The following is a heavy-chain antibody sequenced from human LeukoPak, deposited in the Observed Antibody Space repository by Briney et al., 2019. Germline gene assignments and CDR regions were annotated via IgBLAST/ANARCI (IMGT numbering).Heavy chain of an antibody. CDR2: IYHSGTT. J-gene: IGHJ5*02. Sequence: PSETLSLTCAVSGGSISSSNWWSWVRQPPGKGLEWIGEIYHSGTTNYNPSLKSRVTISVDKSKNQFSLKLSSVTAADTAVYYCARDLSYYDSSGYYFPWGQGTLVTVSS. D-gene: IGHD3-22*01. CDR1: GGSISSSNW. V-gene: IGHV4-4*02. CDR3: ARDLSYYDSSGYYFP.